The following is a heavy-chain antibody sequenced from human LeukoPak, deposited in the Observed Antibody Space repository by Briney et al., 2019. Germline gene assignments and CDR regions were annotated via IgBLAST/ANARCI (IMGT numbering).Heavy chain of an antibody. D-gene: IGHD3-3*01. CDR2: ISWDGGKI. J-gene: IGHJ4*02. CDR1: GFMFHDYS. CDR3: AKDMQLRFLEWLPGGIDY. Sequence: PGGSLRLSCAASGFMFHDYSMHWVRQAPGKGLEWVSLISWDGGKIYYADSVKGRFIISRDNSKNSLYLEMNSLRTEDTAVYYCAKDMQLRFLEWLPGGIDYWGQGTLVTVSS. V-gene: IGHV3-43*01.